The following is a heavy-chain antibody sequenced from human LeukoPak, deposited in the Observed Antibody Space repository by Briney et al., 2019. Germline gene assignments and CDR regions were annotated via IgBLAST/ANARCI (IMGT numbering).Heavy chain of an antibody. CDR1: GFTFSSYD. CDR3: ARESSGGFDN. D-gene: IGHD3-3*01. V-gene: IGHV3-33*05. J-gene: IGHJ4*02. Sequence: GGSLRLSCATSGFTFSSYDIHWVRQAPGKGLEWVTIILYDGSNKYYADSVKGRFTISRDNSKNTVYLQMNSLTAEDTAVYYCARESSGGFDNWAQGTLVTVSS. CDR2: ILYDGSNK.